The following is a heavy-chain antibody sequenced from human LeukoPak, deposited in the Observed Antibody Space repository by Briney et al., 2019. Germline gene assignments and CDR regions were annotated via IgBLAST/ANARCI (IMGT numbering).Heavy chain of an antibody. CDR2: ISSSSSYI. J-gene: IGHJ4*02. D-gene: IGHD3-22*01. CDR3: ARHQYYYDSSGYSVDY. Sequence: GGSLRLSCAASGFTFSSYSMNWVRQAPGKGLEWVSSISSSSSYIYYADSVKGRFTISRDNSKNTLYLQMNSLRAEDTAVYYCARHQYYYDSSGYSVDYWGQGTLVTVSS. V-gene: IGHV3-21*04. CDR1: GFTFSSYS.